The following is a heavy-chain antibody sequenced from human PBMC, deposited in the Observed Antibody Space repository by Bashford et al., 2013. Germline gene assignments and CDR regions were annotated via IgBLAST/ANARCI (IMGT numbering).Heavy chain of an antibody. Sequence: WVRQMPGKGLEWMGIIFPGDSETKYSPSFQGQVTISADKSISTAFLQWSSLKASDTAMYYCATSLGGYNLIDDAFDIWGQGTMVTVSS. J-gene: IGHJ3*02. D-gene: IGHD5-24*01. CDR2: IFPGDSET. CDR3: ATSLGGYNLIDDAFDI. V-gene: IGHV5-51*01.